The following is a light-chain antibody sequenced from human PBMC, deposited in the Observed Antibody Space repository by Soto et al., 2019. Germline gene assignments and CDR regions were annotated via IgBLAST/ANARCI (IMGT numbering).Light chain of an antibody. J-gene: IGLJ2*01. V-gene: IGLV1-47*01. CDR2: RNN. CDR3: AAWDDSLGGVV. Sequence: QLVLTQPPSASGTPGQRVTISCSGSSSNIGSNYVYWYQQVPGTAPKLLIYRNNQRPSGVPDRFSGSKSGTSASLAISGLRSEDEADYYCAAWDDSLGGVVFGGGTKLTVL. CDR1: SSNIGSNY.